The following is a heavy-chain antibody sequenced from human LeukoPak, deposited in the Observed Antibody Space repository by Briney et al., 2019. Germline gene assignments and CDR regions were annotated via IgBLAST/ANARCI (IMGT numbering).Heavy chain of an antibody. Sequence: GRSLRLSCAASGFTFSSYGMHWVRQAPGKGLEWVAVISYDGSNKYYADSVKGRFTISRDNSKNTLYLQMNSLRAEDTAVYYCAKSAPEYYDSWSGADYWGQGTLVTVSS. V-gene: IGHV3-30*18. D-gene: IGHD3-3*01. CDR2: ISYDGSNK. J-gene: IGHJ4*02. CDR3: AKSAPEYYDSWSGADY. CDR1: GFTFSSYG.